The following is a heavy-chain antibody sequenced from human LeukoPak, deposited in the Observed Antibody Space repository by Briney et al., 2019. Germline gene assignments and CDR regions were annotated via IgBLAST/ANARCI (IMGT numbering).Heavy chain of an antibody. Sequence: GGSLRLSCAASGFTFSSYSMNWVRQAPGKGLERVSYISSSSSTIYYADSVKGRFTISRDNAKNSLYLQMNSLRDEDTAVYYCARDLGCSGGSCYSGAFDIWGQGTMVTVSS. V-gene: IGHV3-48*02. D-gene: IGHD2-15*01. CDR3: ARDLGCSGGSCYSGAFDI. CDR2: ISSSSSTI. J-gene: IGHJ3*02. CDR1: GFTFSSYS.